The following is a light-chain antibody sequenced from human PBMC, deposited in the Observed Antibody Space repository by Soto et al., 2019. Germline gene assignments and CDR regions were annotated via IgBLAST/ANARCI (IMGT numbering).Light chain of an antibody. CDR1: QSVSVN. J-gene: IGKJ3*01. CDR2: GAS. V-gene: IGKV3-15*01. Sequence: EIVMTQSPATLSGSPVERATLSCRTSQSVSVNLAWYQQKPGQAPRLLIYGASITATGIPARFSGSGSGTEFSLTISSLQSEDFAVYYCHQYNNWPSSFGPGTKVHIK. CDR3: HQYNNWPSS.